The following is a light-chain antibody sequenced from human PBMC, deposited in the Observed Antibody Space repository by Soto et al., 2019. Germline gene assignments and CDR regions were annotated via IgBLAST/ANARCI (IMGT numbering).Light chain of an antibody. V-gene: IGKV1-12*01. J-gene: IGKJ4*01. CDR3: KQANSFPRT. CDR2: AAS. Sequence: DIQITQSPSSVSALVGDRGTITFRSSQGISSWLAWYQQKPGKAPKLLIYAASSLQSGVPSRFSGSGSGTDFTLTISSLQPEAFATYYCKQANSFPRTFGGGTNVDIK. CDR1: QGISSW.